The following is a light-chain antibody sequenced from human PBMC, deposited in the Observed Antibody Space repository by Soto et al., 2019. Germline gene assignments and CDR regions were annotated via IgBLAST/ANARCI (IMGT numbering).Light chain of an antibody. CDR1: QSVTSSY. J-gene: IGKJ1*01. V-gene: IGKV3-20*01. Sequence: ELVLTQSPGTLSLSPSERSTLSCRASQSVTSSYLAWYQQKPGQAPRLLIYGPSSRATGIPDRFSGSGSGTDFTLTISRLEPEDFAVYYCQQYGNSSRTFGQGTKVEIK. CDR3: QQYGNSSRT. CDR2: GPS.